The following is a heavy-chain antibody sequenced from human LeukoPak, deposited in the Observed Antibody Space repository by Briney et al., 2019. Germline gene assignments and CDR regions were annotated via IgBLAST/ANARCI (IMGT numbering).Heavy chain of an antibody. CDR2: IYYSGST. CDR1: GGSISSYY. Sequence: PSETLSLTCTVSGGSISSYYWSWIRQPPGRGLEWIGYIYYSGSTNYNPFLKSRVTISVDTSKNQFSLKLSSVTATDTAVYYCARFDSGSYQFDAFDIWGQGTMVTVSS. J-gene: IGHJ3*02. CDR3: ARFDSGSYQFDAFDI. D-gene: IGHD1-26*01. V-gene: IGHV4-59*01.